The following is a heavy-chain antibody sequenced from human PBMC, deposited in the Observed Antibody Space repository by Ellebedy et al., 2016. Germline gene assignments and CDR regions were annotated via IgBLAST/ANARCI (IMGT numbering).Heavy chain of an antibody. CDR2: IYPGDSDT. D-gene: IGHD2/OR15-2a*01. V-gene: IGHV5-51*01. J-gene: IGHJ6*02. CDR1: GYSFTSYW. CDR3: ARSLLILDDYYYYGMDV. Sequence: GGSLRLSCKGSGYSFTSYWIGWVRQMPGKGLEWMGIIYPGDSDTRYSPSFQGQVTISADKSISTAYLQWSSLKASDTAMYYCARSLLILDDYYYYGMDVWGQGTTVTVSS.